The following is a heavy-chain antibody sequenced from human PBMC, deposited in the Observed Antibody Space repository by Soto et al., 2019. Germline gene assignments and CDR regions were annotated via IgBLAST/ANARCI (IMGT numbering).Heavy chain of an antibody. CDR3: TNEYFDY. Sequence: QVQLVESGGGVVQPGRSLRVSCAASGFTFSNYAMHWVRQAPGKGLEWVAVISHDGNNESDADSVTGPFTIFRDNSKNTLDLQMNSLRADDTAVYYCTNEYFDYWGQGTLVTVSS. CDR1: GFTFSNYA. V-gene: IGHV3-30-3*02. J-gene: IGHJ4*02. CDR2: ISHDGNNE.